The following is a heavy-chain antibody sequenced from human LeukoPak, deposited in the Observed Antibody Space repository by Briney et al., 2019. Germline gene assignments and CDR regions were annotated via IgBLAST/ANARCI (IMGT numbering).Heavy chain of an antibody. Sequence: GGSLRLSCAASGFTFSDYYMSWLRQAPGKGLEWVSYISSSGSTIYYVHTLKGRFTISRDNAKNSLYLQMNSLRAEDTAVYYCARDNYYDSSGYYYYYYGMDVWGQGTTVTVSS. D-gene: IGHD3-22*01. CDR2: ISSSGSTI. J-gene: IGHJ6*02. CDR1: GFTFSDYY. CDR3: ARDNYYDSSGYYYYYYGMDV. V-gene: IGHV3-11*01.